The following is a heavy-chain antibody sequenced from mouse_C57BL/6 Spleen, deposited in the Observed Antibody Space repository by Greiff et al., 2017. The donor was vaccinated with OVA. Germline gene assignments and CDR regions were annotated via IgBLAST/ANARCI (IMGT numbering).Heavy chain of an antibody. CDR3: ASLDDGYFDY. CDR1: GYTFTSYW. CDR2: IDPSDSET. J-gene: IGHJ2*01. V-gene: IGHV1-52*01. Sequence: VQLQQPGAELVRPGSSVKLSCKASGYTFTSYWMHWVKQRPIQGLEWIGNIDPSDSETHYNQKFKDKATLTVDKYSSTAYLQLSSLTSEDSAVYYCASLDDGYFDYWGQGTTLTVSS. D-gene: IGHD2-3*01.